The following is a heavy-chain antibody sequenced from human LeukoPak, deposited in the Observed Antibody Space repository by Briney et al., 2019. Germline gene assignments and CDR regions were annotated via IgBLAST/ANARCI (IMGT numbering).Heavy chain of an antibody. CDR1: GGSISSGGYY. CDR3: ARALPNYYDSSGIDY. CDR2: IYYSGST. Sequence: PSQTLSLTCTVSGGSISSGGYYWSWIRQHLGKGLEWIGYIYYSGSTYYNPSLKSRVTISVDTSKNQFSLKLSSVTAADTAVYYCARALPNYYDSSGIDYWGQGTLVTVSS. D-gene: IGHD3-22*01. J-gene: IGHJ4*02. V-gene: IGHV4-31*03.